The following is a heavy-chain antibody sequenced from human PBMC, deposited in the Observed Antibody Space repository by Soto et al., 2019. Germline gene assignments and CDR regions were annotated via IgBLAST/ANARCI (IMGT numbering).Heavy chain of an antibody. J-gene: IGHJ4*02. V-gene: IGHV3-21*01. Sequence: GGSLRLSCAASGFTFSSYRMHWVRQAPGKGLECVSSISISSSYIYYADSVKGRFTISRYNAKNSLYRQINSLRAEDTAVYYCARGVSGAPFDYWGQGTLVTVSS. CDR2: ISISSSYI. CDR1: GFTFSSYR. D-gene: IGHD2-8*01. CDR3: ARGVSGAPFDY.